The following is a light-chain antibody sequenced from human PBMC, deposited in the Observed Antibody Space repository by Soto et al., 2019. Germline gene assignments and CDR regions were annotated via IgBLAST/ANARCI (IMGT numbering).Light chain of an antibody. Sequence: EVVLTQSPATLSLSPGERATLSCRASQSVDSSLAWYQQKVGQAPRLLIYDASNRATGIPGRFSGSGSETDFTLTISSLEPEDFAVYYCQQRRAFGQGTKVEI. V-gene: IGKV3-11*01. CDR2: DAS. J-gene: IGKJ2*01. CDR1: QSVDSS. CDR3: QQRRA.